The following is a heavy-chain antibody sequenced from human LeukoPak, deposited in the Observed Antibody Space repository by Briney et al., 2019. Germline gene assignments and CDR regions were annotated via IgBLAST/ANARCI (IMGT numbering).Heavy chain of an antibody. CDR3: ARTPDAAMPVDY. D-gene: IGHD2-2*01. Sequence: ASVKVSYKTSGYTFTSYHMHWVRQAPGQGLEWVAIIKSTGDTTVYAQKFQGRVTMTTDTSTSTAYMELRSLRSDDTAVYYCARTPDAAMPVDYWGQGTLVTVSS. CDR2: IKSTGDTT. V-gene: IGHV1-46*01. CDR1: GYTFTSYH. J-gene: IGHJ4*02.